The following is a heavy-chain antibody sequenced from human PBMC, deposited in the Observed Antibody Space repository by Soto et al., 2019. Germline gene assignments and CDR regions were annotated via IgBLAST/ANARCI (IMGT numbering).Heavy chain of an antibody. Sequence: SVKVSCKASGGTFSSYAISWVRHAPGQGXEWMGGIIPIFGTANYAQKFQGRVTITADESTSTAYMELSSLRSEDTAVYYCARVIPRGVGAKAFPRRYYFDYWGQGSLVTVSS. J-gene: IGHJ4*02. CDR3: ARVIPRGVGAKAFPRRYYFDY. CDR1: GGTFSSYA. CDR2: IIPIFGTA. D-gene: IGHD1-26*01. V-gene: IGHV1-69*13.